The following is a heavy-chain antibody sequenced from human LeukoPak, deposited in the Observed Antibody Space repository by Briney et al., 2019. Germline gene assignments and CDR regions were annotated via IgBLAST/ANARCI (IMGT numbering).Heavy chain of an antibody. CDR1: GFTFSSYW. J-gene: IGHJ4*02. CDR2: ISTDGSST. CDR3: AGTIAARGSDY. D-gene: IGHD6-6*01. V-gene: IGHV3-74*01. Sequence: GGSLRLSCAASGFTFSSYWMHWVRQTPGRGLVWFSRISTDGSSTSYADSVKGRFTISRDNAKNTLYLQMNSLRAEDTAVYYCAGTIAARGSDYWGQGTLVTVSS.